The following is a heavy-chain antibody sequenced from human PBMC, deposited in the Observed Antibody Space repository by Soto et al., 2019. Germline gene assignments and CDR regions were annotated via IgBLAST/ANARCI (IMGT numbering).Heavy chain of an antibody. CDR1: GYTFTSYY. V-gene: IGHV1-46*01. CDR2: INPSGGST. Sequence: GASVKVSCKASGYTFTSYYMHWVRQAPGQGLEWMGIINPSGGSTSYAQKFQGRVTMTRDTSTSTVYMELSSLRSEDTAVYYCATAILWFGEQVGHWGQGTLVTVSS. D-gene: IGHD3-10*01. J-gene: IGHJ4*02. CDR3: ATAILWFGEQVGH.